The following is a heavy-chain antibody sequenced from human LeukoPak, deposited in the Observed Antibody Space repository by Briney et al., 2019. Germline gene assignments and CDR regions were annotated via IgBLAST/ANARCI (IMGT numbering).Heavy chain of an antibody. V-gene: IGHV3-30*18. CDR1: GFTFSNFG. CDR2: ISYDGKNE. CDR3: AKQMAVDYFDY. D-gene: IGHD5-24*01. J-gene: IGHJ4*02. Sequence: GGSLRLSCAASGFTFSNFGMHWVRQAPGKGLEWLAVISYDGKNEYYTDSVKGRFTIYRDNAKNTLYLQMNSLRAEDTAVYYCAKQMAVDYFDYWGQGTLVTVSS.